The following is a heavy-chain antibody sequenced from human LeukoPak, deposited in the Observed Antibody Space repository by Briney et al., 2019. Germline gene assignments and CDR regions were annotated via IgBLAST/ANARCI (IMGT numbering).Heavy chain of an antibody. V-gene: IGHV1-69*01. CDR2: IIPIFGTA. CDR1: GGTFSSYA. J-gene: IGHJ6*02. CDR3: ASAPVVVVAATRYYYYGMDV. Sequence: GSSVKVSCKASGGTFSSYAISWVRQAPGQGLEWMGGIIPIFGTANYARKFQGRVTITADESTSTAYMELSSLRSEDTAVYYCASAPVVVVAATRYYYYGMDVWGQGTTVTVSS. D-gene: IGHD2-15*01.